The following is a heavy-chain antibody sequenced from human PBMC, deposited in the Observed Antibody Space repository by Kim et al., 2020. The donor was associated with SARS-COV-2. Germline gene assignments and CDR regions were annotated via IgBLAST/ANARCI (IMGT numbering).Heavy chain of an antibody. V-gene: IGHV6-1*01. CDR2: AYYRSKWYI. CDR1: GDSVSANNAA. CDR3: ARRTGYDLGPRWFDP. D-gene: IGHD5-12*01. J-gene: IGHJ5*02. Sequence: SQTLSLTCGISGDSVSANNAAWNWIRQSPSIGLEWLGRAYYRSKWYIDYAVSVKSRITIKPDTSRNQFSLQLISVTPEDTAVYYCARRTGYDLGPRWFDPWGQGTLVTVSS.